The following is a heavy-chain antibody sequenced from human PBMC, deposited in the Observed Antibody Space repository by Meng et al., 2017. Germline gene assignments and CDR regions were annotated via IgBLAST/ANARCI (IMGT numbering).Heavy chain of an antibody. CDR1: GGSISSGSYY. J-gene: IGHJ5*02. V-gene: IGHV4-61*02. Sequence: LRLSCTVSGGSISSGSYYWSWIRQPAGKGLEWIGRIYTSGSTNYNPSLKSRVTISVDTSKNQFSLKLSSVTAADTAVYYCARDSPYYGDYRWGQGTLVTVSS. CDR2: IYTSGST. D-gene: IGHD4-17*01. CDR3: ARDSPYYGDYR.